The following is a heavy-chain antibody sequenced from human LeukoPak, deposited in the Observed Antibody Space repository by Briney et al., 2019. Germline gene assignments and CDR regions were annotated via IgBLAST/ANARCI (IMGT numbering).Heavy chain of an antibody. CDR1: GFTFSSYS. CDR2: ISSSSSYI. V-gene: IGHV3-21*01. Sequence: GGSLRLSCAASGFTFSSYSMNWVRQAPGKGLEWVSSISSSSSYIYYAGSVKGRFTISRDNAKNSLYLQMNSLRAEDTAVYYCARDFPSYSSSWYLTGFYYYYYGMDVWGQGTTVTVSS. D-gene: IGHD6-13*01. J-gene: IGHJ6*02. CDR3: ARDFPSYSSSWYLTGFYYYYYGMDV.